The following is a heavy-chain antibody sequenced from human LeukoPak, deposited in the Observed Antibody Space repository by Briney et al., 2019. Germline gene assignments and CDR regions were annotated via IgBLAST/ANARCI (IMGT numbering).Heavy chain of an antibody. CDR2: ISPSGSTI. V-gene: IGHV3-48*03. Sequence: GGSLRLSSAASGLTFSSYELNWVRRAPWRKLDWVSFISPSGSTIYYADSVKGRFTISRDNAKNSLHLQMNSLRAEDTAVYYCAREGSGSYYLDYWGQGALVTVSS. D-gene: IGHD1-26*01. CDR1: GLTFSSYE. J-gene: IGHJ4*02. CDR3: AREGSGSYYLDY.